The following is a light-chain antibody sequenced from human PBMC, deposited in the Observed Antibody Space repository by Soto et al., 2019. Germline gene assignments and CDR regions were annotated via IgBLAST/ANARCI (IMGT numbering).Light chain of an antibody. CDR3: SSYTSSSTLVV. CDR2: DVA. CDR1: SSDIGGYNY. J-gene: IGLJ2*01. V-gene: IGLV2-14*01. Sequence: QSALTQPASVSGSPGQSITIPCTGTSSDIGGYNYVSWYQQHPGKAPKLMIYDVADRPSGVSNRFSGSKSDNTASLTISGLQAEDEADYYCSSYTSSSTLVVFGGGTQLTVL.